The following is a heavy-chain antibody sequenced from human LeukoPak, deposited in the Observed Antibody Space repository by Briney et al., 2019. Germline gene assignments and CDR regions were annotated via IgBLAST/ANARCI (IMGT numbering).Heavy chain of an antibody. V-gene: IGHV3-15*01. CDR2: IKSKTDGGTT. CDR3: AKDYYDSSGYRRMAYYFDY. J-gene: IGHJ4*02. Sequence: PGGSLRLSCAASGFTFSDAWMSWVRQAPGKGLEWVGRIKSKTDGGTTDYAAPVKGRFTISRDDSKNTLYLQMNSLRAEDTAVYYCAKDYYDSSGYRRMAYYFDYWGQGTLVTVSS. CDR1: GFTFSDAW. D-gene: IGHD3-22*01.